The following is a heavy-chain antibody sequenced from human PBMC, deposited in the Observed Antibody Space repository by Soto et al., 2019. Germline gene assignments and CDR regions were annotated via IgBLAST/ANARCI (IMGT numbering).Heavy chain of an antibody. V-gene: IGHV1-2*02. CDR3: ASSGLGTSGWSYYGMDV. Sequence: ASVKVSCKASGYTFTGYYMHWVRQAPGQGLEWMGWINPNSGGTNYAQKFQGRVTMTRDTSISTAYMELSTLRSDDTAVYYCASSGLGTSGWSYYGMDVWGQGTTVTVSS. CDR1: GYTFTGYY. J-gene: IGHJ6*02. CDR2: INPNSGGT. D-gene: IGHD6-19*01.